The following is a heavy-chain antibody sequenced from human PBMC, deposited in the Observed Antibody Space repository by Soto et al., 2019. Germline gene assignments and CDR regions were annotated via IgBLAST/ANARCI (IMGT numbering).Heavy chain of an antibody. V-gene: IGHV4-61*08. D-gene: IGHD4-4*01. Sequence: SETLSLTCTVSGGSISDNDYYWSWIRQPPGKGLEWIGYIYYSGSTNYNPSLKSRVTISVDTSKNQFSLKLSSVTAADTAVYYCARGAKSTVNTPEGMDVWGQGTTVTDS. CDR2: IYYSGST. J-gene: IGHJ6*01. CDR3: ARGAKSTVNTPEGMDV. CDR1: GGSISDNDYY.